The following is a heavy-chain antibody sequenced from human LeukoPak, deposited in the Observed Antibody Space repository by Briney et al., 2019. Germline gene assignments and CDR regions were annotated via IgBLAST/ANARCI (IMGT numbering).Heavy chain of an antibody. J-gene: IGHJ4*02. CDR3: ARDGEPVVGASHFDY. V-gene: IGHV1-18*01. CDR2: ISAYNGNT. D-gene: IGHD1-26*01. Sequence: ASVTVSCKASGYTFTSYGISWVRQAPGQGLEWMGWISAYNGNTNYAQKLQGRVTMTTDTSTSTAYMELRSLRSDDTAVYYCARDGEPVVGASHFDYWGQGTLVTVSS. CDR1: GYTFTSYG.